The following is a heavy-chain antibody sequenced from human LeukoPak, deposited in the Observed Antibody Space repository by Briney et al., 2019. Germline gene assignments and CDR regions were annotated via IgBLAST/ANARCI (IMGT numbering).Heavy chain of an antibody. CDR1: GYTFTGYY. CDR3: AREDSSGWSNWFDP. CDR2: INPNSGGT. J-gene: IGHJ5*02. Sequence: ASVKVSCKASGYTFTGYYTHWVRQAPGQGLEWMGWINPNSGGTNYAQKFQGRVTMTRDTSISTAYMELSRLRSDDTAVYYCAREDSSGWSNWFDPWGQGTPVTVSS. D-gene: IGHD6-19*01. V-gene: IGHV1-2*02.